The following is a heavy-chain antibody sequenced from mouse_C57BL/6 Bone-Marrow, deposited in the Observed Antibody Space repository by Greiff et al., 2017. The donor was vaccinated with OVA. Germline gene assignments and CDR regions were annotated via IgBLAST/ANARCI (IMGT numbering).Heavy chain of an antibody. CDR2: IYPGDGDT. D-gene: IGHD1-1*01. J-gene: IGHJ3*01. V-gene: IGHV1-82*01. CDR1: GYAFSSSW. CDR3: ASPSYYYGSTWFAY. Sequence: VKLMESGPELVKPGASVKISCKASGYAFSSSWMNWVKQRPGKGLEWIGRIYPGDGDTNYNGKFKGKATLTADKSSSTAYMQLSSLTSEDSAVYFCASPSYYYGSTWFAYWGQGTLVTVSA.